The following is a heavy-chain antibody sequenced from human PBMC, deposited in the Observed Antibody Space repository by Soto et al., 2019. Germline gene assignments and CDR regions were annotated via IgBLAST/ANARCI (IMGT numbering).Heavy chain of an antibody. D-gene: IGHD2-2*01. CDR3: ARFVRHQLPTIDF. J-gene: IGHJ4*02. CDR1: GYTFTNYD. V-gene: IGHV1-8*01. CDR2: MNPESGNT. Sequence: QVQLVQSGAEVKKPGASVRVSCKASGYTFTNYDINWVRQATGQGLEWMGWMNPESGNTGYAQKFQGRVTMTRNTSITTADMDLSGLRSDDTAVYYCARFVRHQLPTIDFWGQGTLVTVSS.